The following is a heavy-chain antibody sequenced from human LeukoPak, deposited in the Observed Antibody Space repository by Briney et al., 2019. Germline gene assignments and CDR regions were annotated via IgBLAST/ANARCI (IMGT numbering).Heavy chain of an antibody. CDR3: ARSSVSGTYSGGY. D-gene: IGHD3-10*01. CDR1: GGSISSYY. J-gene: IGHJ4*02. CDR2: IYYSGTT. V-gene: IGHV4-59*08. Sequence: ASETLSLTCTVSGGSISSYYWSWIRQPPGKGLEWIGYIYYSGTTNYNPSLKSRVTVSADTSKNQFSLKLTSVTAADTAVYYCARSSVSGTYSGGYWGQGTLVTVSS.